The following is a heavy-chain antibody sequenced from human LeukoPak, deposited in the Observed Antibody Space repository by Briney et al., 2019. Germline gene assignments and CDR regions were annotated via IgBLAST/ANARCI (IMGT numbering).Heavy chain of an antibody. Sequence: PGGSLRLFRAASGFTVSSNYMSWVRQAPGKGLEWVSLIQSGGSTYYAHSGRGRFTISRDNSKNTLYLQMSSLRVEDTAVYYWAREGHLGKYFDLWGRGTQVTVSS. V-gene: IGHV3-66*01. CDR3: AREGHLGKYFDL. J-gene: IGHJ2*01. D-gene: IGHD3-16*01. CDR1: GFTVSSNY. CDR2: IQSGGST.